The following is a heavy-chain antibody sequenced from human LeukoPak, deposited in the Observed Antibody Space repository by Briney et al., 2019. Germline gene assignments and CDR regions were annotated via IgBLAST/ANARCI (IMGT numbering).Heavy chain of an antibody. V-gene: IGHV4-34*01. CDR3: ARGNKVLRFLEWLLPLDY. J-gene: IGHJ4*02. D-gene: IGHD3-3*01. CDR1: GGFFSGYY. Sequence: SETLSLTCAVYGGFFSGYYWSWIRQPPGKGLEWIGEINHSGSTNYNPSLKSRVTISVDTSKNQFSLKLSSVTAADTAVYYCARGNKVLRFLEWLLPLDYWGQGTLVTVSS. CDR2: INHSGST.